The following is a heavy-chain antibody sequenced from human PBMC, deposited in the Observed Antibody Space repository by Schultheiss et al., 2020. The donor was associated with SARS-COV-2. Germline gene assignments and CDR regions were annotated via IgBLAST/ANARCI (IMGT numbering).Heavy chain of an antibody. Sequence: SETLSLTCTVSGGSISSYYWSWIRQPPGKGLEWIGEINHSGSTNYNPSLKSRVTISVDTSKNQFSLKLSSVTAADTAVYYCAAGTGGIDYWGQGTLVTVSS. CDR1: GGSISSYY. CDR2: INHSGST. J-gene: IGHJ4*02. V-gene: IGHV4-34*01. CDR3: AAGTGGIDY. D-gene: IGHD6-13*01.